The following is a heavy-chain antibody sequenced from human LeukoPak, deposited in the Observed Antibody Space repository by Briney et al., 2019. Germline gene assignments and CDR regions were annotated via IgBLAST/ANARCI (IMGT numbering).Heavy chain of an antibody. V-gene: IGHV3-21*01. CDR3: AGSSSWQKNAFDI. CDR2: ISSSSSYI. CDR1: GFTFSSYS. J-gene: IGHJ3*02. Sequence: PGGSLRLSCAASGFTFSSYSMNWVRQAPGKGLGWVSSISSSSSYIYYADSVKGRFTISRDNAKNSLYLQMNSLRAEDTAVYYCAGSSSWQKNAFDIWGQGTMVTVSS. D-gene: IGHD6-13*01.